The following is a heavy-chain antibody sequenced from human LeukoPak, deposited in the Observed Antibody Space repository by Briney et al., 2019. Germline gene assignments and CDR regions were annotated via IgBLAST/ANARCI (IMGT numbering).Heavy chain of an antibody. CDR2: IYYSGST. J-gene: IGHJ4*02. CDR3: ARAKRAWFDY. Sequence: PSETLSLTCTASSGSFTRSRSYWAFIRQPPGTGLEWIGYIYYSGSTNYNPSLKSRVTISVDTSKNQFSLKLSSVTAADTAVYYCARAKRAWFDYWGQGTLVTVSS. V-gene: IGHV4-61*01. CDR1: SGSFTRSRSY.